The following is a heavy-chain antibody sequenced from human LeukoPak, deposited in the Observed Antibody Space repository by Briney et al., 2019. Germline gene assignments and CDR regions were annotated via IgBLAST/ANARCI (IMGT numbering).Heavy chain of an antibody. CDR3: ASVLSGIAVAGSFDP. CDR2: VIPILGIA. J-gene: IGHJ5*02. Sequence: SVKVSCKASGGTFSSYAISWVRQAPGQGLEWMGRVIPILGIANYAQKFQGRVTITADKSTSTAYMELSSLRSEDTAVYYCASVLSGIAVAGSFDPWGQGTLVTVSS. CDR1: GGTFSSYA. D-gene: IGHD6-19*01. V-gene: IGHV1-69*04.